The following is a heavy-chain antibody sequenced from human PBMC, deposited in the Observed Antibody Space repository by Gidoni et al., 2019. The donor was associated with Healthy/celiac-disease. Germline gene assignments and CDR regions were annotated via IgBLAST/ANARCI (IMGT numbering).Heavy chain of an antibody. CDR1: GFTFISYW. Sequence: EVQLVESGGCLVQPGGSLRLSCAASGFTFISYWMSCVRQAPGKGLEWVSNIKKDGSEKYYVDSVKGRFTISRDNAKNSLYLQMKSLRAEDTAVYYCARVFYGVDYYYYGMDVWGQGTTVTVSS. J-gene: IGHJ6*02. D-gene: IGHD2-8*01. CDR3: ARVFYGVDYYYYGMDV. V-gene: IGHV3-7*03. CDR2: IKKDGSEK.